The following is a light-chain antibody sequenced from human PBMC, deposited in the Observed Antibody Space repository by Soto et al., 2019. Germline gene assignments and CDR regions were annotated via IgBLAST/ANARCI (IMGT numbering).Light chain of an antibody. CDR2: EVS. J-gene: IGLJ1*01. V-gene: IGLV2-8*01. CDR1: SSDVGGYNY. CDR3: SSYAGNNNPYV. Sequence: QSALTQPPSASGSPGQSVTISCTGTSSDVGGYNYVSWYQHHPGKAPKLMVSEVSKRPSGVPDRFSGSKSGNTASLTVSGLQAEDEADYYCSSYAGNNNPYVFGNGTKVTVL.